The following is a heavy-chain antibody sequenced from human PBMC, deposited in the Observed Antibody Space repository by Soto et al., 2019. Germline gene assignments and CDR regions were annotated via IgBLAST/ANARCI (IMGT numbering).Heavy chain of an antibody. CDR3: ARDMNWNDGYYFDY. Sequence: QVQLVESGGGVVQPGRSLRLSCAASGFTFSSYAMHWVRQAPGKGLEWVAVISYDGSNKYYADSVKGRFTISRDNSKNTLYLQMNSLRAEDTAVYYCARDMNWNDGYYFDYWGQGTLVTVSS. CDR2: ISYDGSNK. V-gene: IGHV3-30-3*01. J-gene: IGHJ4*02. CDR1: GFTFSSYA. D-gene: IGHD1-1*01.